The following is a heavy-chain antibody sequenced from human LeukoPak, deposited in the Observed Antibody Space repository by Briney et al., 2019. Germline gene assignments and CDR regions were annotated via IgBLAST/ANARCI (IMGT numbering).Heavy chain of an antibody. V-gene: IGHV3-23*01. CDR1: GFTFSTYT. D-gene: IGHD2-15*01. CDR2: ITPTAGNT. CDR3: LGYCSGGSCYSGGY. J-gene: IGHJ4*02. Sequence: PGGSLRLSCAASGFTFSTYTMNWVRQAPGKGLEWVSAITPTAGNTYYADSVKGRFTISRDTSKNTQFLQMNSLRAEDTAVYYCLGYCSGGSCYSGGYWGQGTLVTVSS.